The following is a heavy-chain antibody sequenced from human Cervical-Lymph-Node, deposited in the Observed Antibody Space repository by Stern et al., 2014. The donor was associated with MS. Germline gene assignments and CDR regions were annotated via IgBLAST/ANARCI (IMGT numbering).Heavy chain of an antibody. CDR3: ARVDYYESSGFFMY. CDR1: GYTFTMFG. V-gene: IGHV1-18*01. CDR2: ISPYTSNT. Sequence: QVQLGQSGPEVKKTGASERVPCKASGYTFTMFGLSWVRQAPGQGLEWMGWISPYTSNTNFAEKFQVRVTLTTDTSTDTAYMELRNLKSDDTAVYYCARVDYYESSGFFMYWGQGTLVTVSS. D-gene: IGHD3-22*01. J-gene: IGHJ4*02.